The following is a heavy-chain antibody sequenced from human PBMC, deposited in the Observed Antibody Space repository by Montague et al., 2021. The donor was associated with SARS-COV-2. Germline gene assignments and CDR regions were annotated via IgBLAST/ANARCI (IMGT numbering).Heavy chain of an antibody. CDR3: ARHRAAAGIWYFDL. V-gene: IGHV4-39*01. Sequence: SETLSLTCTVSGGSISSSSYYWGWIRQPPGKGLEWIGSIYYSGSTYYNPSLKSRVTISVDTSKSQFSLKLSFVTAADTAVYYCARHRAAAGIWYFDLWGRGTLVTVSS. CDR2: IYYSGST. J-gene: IGHJ2*01. CDR1: GGSISSSSYY. D-gene: IGHD6-13*01.